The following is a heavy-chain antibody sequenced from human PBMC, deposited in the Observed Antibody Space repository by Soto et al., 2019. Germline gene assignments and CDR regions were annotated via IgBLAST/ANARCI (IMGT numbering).Heavy chain of an antibody. CDR3: AKEDDFWSGYYPYEIDY. V-gene: IGHV3-23*01. J-gene: IGHJ4*02. D-gene: IGHD3-3*01. Sequence: PGGSLRLSCAASGFTFSSYAMSWVRQAPGKGLEWVSAISGSGDSTYYADSVKGRFTISRDNSKNTLYLQMNSLRAEDTAVYYCAKEDDFWSGYYPYEIDYWGQGTLVTVSS. CDR1: GFTFSSYA. CDR2: ISGSGDST.